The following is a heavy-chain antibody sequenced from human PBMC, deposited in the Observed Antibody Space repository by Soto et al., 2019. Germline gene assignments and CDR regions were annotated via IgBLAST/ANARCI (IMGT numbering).Heavy chain of an antibody. J-gene: IGHJ6*02. Sequence: GALRLSCAASGFTVSSVYMSWVRQAPGKGLEWVSVIYSGDSTFYADSVKGRFTVSRDDSKNTLYLQMNSLRAEDTAVYYCAKGPAIVLVPAAMNYYYGMDVWGQGTTVTVSS. D-gene: IGHD2-2*01. CDR1: GFTVSSVY. CDR2: IYSGDST. CDR3: AKGPAIVLVPAAMNYYYGMDV. V-gene: IGHV3-66*01.